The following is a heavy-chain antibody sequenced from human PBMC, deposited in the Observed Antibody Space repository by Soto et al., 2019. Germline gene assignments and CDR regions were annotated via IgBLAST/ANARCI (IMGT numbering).Heavy chain of an antibody. Sequence: GEPLKVSCKGSGYSCTSYWIGWVRQMPGKGLEWMGIIYPGDSDTRYSPSFQGQVTISADKSISTAYLQWSSLKASDTAMYYCASAPVAGTAWFDPWGQGTLVTVSS. CDR3: ASAPVAGTAWFDP. CDR1: GYSCTSYW. J-gene: IGHJ5*02. CDR2: IYPGDSDT. V-gene: IGHV5-51*01. D-gene: IGHD6-19*01.